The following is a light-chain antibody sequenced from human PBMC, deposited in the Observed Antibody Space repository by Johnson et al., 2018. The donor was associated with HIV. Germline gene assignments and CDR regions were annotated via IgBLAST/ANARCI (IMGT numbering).Light chain of an antibody. CDR3: GAWDSSLSAHFV. V-gene: IGLV1-51*02. Sequence: QSVLTQPPSVSAAPGQKVTISCSGGTSNIGNNYVSWYQQLPGTAPKLLIYEKNKRPSGIPDRFSASKYGTSATLVITGLQTGDEADYYCGAWDSSLSAHFVFGTGTKVTVL. CDR2: EKN. J-gene: IGLJ1*01. CDR1: TSNIGNNY.